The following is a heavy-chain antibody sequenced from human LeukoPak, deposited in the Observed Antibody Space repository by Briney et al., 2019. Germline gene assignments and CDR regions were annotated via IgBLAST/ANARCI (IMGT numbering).Heavy chain of an antibody. V-gene: IGHV3-13*01. CDR1: GFTFSSYD. J-gene: IGHJ6*02. CDR2: IGTAGDT. CDR3: ARGGRCSGGSCYATLGGYYGMDV. Sequence: GGSLRLFCAASGFTFSSYDMHWVRQATGKGLEWVSAIGTAGDTYYPGSVKGRFTISRENAKNSLYLQMNSLRAGDTAVYYCARGGRCSGGSCYATLGGYYGMDVWGQGTTVTVSS. D-gene: IGHD2-15*01.